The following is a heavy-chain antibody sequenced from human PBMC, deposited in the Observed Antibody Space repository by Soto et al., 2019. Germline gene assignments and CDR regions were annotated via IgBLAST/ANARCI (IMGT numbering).Heavy chain of an antibody. J-gene: IGHJ4*02. V-gene: IGHV3-72*01. CDR2: IRNKPNSYST. D-gene: IGHD2-15*01. CDR3: VSGYCSGASCYSSPGNY. CDR1: GFTFSDHL. Sequence: EVQLVESGGGLVQPGGSLRLSCAASGFTFSDHLMDWVRQAPGKGLEWVGRIRNKPNSYSTDHAASVKGRFTISRDDSKNSLYLQMNSLETEDTAVYYCVSGYCSGASCYSSPGNYWGQGTLVTVSS.